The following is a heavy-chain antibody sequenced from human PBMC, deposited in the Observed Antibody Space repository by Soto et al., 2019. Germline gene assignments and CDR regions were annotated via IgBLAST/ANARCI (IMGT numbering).Heavy chain of an antibody. CDR2: IFYSGRT. CDR1: GGSISSYY. D-gene: IGHD3-10*01. J-gene: IGHJ4*02. Sequence: QVQLQESGPGLVKPAETLSLTCTVSGGSISSYYWSWIRQPPGKGLEWIGYIFYSGRTNYNPSLKSRVIISVDTSKDNFSRKLSAVTAADKAGYYCARAGPEMDYWGQGTLVTVSS. CDR3: ARAGPEMDY. V-gene: IGHV4-59*01.